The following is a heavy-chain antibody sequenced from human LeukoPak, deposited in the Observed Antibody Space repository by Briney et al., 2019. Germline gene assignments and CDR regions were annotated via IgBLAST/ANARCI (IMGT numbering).Heavy chain of an antibody. J-gene: IGHJ6*03. CDR2: ISAYNGNT. CDR1: GYSFTNYA. CDR3: ARTLDDYDPYYMDV. D-gene: IGHD4-17*01. V-gene: IGHV1-18*01. Sequence: ASVKVSCKASGYSFTNYAMNWVRQAPGQRLEWMGWISAYNGNTNYAQKLQGRVTMTTDTSTSAAYMELRSLRSDDTAVYYCARTLDDYDPYYMDVWGKGTTVTVSS.